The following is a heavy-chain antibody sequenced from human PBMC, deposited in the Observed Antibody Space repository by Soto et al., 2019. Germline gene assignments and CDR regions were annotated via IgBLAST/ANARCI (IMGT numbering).Heavy chain of an antibody. CDR3: AKKQDWNRPDPGAFDV. CDR2: ISGSGNQI. Sequence: EVQLSQSGGGLVQRGGSLRLSCEGSGFTFGDYGINWVRQAPGKGLEWVSGISGSGNQIDYSDSGEGRFTVSRDNSKNTVFLQMNGLSAGATAVYFCAKKQDWNRPDPGAFDVWGQGTMVTVSS. V-gene: IGHV3-23*01. D-gene: IGHD1-1*01. J-gene: IGHJ3*01. CDR1: GFTFGDYG.